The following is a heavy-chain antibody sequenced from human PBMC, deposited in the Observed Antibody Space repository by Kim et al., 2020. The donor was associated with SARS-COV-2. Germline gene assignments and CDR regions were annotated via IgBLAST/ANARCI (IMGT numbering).Heavy chain of an antibody. D-gene: IGHD3-10*01. CDR1: GASISSSSFF. Sequence: SETLSLTCTVSGASISSSSFFWDWIRQSPGKGLEWIGSIYYIGTTNYNPSFESRVTMSVDTSKNHFTLKLKSVTAADTAVYYCARRFRSWSFDYWGQGTLVTSPQ. CDR3: ARRFRSWSFDY. CDR2: IYYIGTT. V-gene: IGHV4-39*02. J-gene: IGHJ4*02.